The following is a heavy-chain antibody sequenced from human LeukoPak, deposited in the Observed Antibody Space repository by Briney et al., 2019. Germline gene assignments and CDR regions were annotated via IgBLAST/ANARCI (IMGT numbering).Heavy chain of an antibody. J-gene: IGHJ5*02. CDR3: AREWDYPNNWFDP. V-gene: IGHV3-74*01. D-gene: IGHD1-26*01. Sequence: GGSLRLSCAASGFTFSSYWMHWVRQAPGKGLVWVSRINSDGSSTSYADSVKGRFTISRDNAKNTLYLQMNSLRAEDTAVYYCAREWDYPNNWFDPWGQGTLVTVSS. CDR2: INSDGSST. CDR1: GFTFSSYW.